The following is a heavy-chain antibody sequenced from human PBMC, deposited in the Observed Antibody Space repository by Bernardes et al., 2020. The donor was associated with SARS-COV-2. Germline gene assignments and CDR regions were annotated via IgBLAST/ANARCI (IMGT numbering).Heavy chain of an antibody. J-gene: IGHJ1*01. CDR3: ATGRFGEAPFHH. D-gene: IGHD3-10*01. V-gene: IGHV4-34*01. CDR2: INHSGRT. Sequence: TLSRTCGFSGGSFRASYWSWIRQHPGQGLQWIGEINHSGRTKYNPSLKSRVTISVDTSKKEFSVNLKSLTAADTAIYYCATGRFGEAPFHHWGQGTLVTVSS. CDR1: GGSFRASY.